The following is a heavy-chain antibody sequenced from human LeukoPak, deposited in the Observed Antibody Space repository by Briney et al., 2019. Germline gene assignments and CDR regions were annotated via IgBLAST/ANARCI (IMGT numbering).Heavy chain of an antibody. J-gene: IGHJ4*02. CDR2: IKQDGSEK. CDR3: ARRGKYYDFWSDPGFDY. D-gene: IGHD3-3*01. Sequence: GGSLRLSCAASGFTFSNYWMSWVRQAPGKGLEWVVNIKQDGSEKYYVDSGKGRFTISRDNGKNSLYLQMNSLRAKDTAVYYCARRGKYYDFWSDPGFDYWGQGTLVTVSS. CDR1: GFTFSNYW. V-gene: IGHV3-7*01.